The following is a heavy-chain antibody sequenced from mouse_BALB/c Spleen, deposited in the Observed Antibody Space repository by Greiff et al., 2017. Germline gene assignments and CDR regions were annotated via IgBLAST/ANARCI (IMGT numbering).Heavy chain of an antibody. CDR1: GFTFSDYY. CDR3: ARGRYGSSFFDY. CDR2: ISDGGSYT. D-gene: IGHD1-1*01. Sequence: DVHLVESGGGLVKPGGSLKLSCAASGFTFSDYYMYWVRQTPEKRLEWVATISDGGSYTYYPDSVKGRFTISRDNAKNNLYLQMSSLKSEDTAMYYCARGRYGSSFFDYWGQGTTLTVSS. J-gene: IGHJ2*01. V-gene: IGHV5-4*02.